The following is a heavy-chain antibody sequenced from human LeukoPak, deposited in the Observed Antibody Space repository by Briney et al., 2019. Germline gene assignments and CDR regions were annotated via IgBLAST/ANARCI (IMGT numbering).Heavy chain of an antibody. CDR3: ARRCSGGSCYSGYYYGMDV. CDR1: GGTFSSYA. V-gene: IGHV1-69*13. Sequence: ASVKVSCTASGGTFSSYAISWVRQAPGQGLEWMGGIIPIFGTANYAQKFQGRVTITADESTSTAYMELSSLRSEDTAVYYCARRCSGGSCYSGYYYGMDVWGQGTTVTVSS. CDR2: IIPIFGTA. D-gene: IGHD2-15*01. J-gene: IGHJ6*02.